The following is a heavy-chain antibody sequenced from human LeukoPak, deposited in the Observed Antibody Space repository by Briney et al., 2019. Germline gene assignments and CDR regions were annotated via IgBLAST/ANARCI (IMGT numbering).Heavy chain of an antibody. Sequence: PSETLSFTCTVSGDSISSDFWSWIRQPPGKRLEWTGYISYTGSTYYNPSLKSRVTISVDTSKNQFSLKLSSVTAADTAVYYCARHGPHYDFWSGYWWFDPWGQGTLVTVSS. V-gene: IGHV4-59*08. J-gene: IGHJ5*02. CDR2: ISYTGST. CDR3: ARHGPHYDFWSGYWWFDP. D-gene: IGHD3-3*01. CDR1: GDSISSDF.